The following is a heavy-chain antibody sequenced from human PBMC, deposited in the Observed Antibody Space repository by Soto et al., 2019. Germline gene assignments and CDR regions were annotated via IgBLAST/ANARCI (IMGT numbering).Heavy chain of an antibody. V-gene: IGHV3-48*02. CDR2: ISPRGDNI. CDR1: GFSLANFP. CDR3: AKVPHPNIGWPYYFDS. J-gene: IGHJ4*02. Sequence: PGGSLRLSCVGSGFSLANFPMNWVRQTPGKGLEWISYISPRGDNIYYTESVKGRFTISRDNARNSLYLQMNSLRDEDAALYYCAKVPHPNIGWPYYFDSLCQAVPLTVSS. D-gene: IGHD2-2*03.